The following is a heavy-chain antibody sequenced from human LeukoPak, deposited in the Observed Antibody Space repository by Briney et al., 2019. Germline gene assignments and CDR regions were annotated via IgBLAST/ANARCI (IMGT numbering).Heavy chain of an antibody. CDR3: AGSWYGAEYYFDS. J-gene: IGHJ4*02. Sequence: SETLSLTCSVSGGSISSYYWSWIRQPPGKGLEWIGCIYYSGSTNYSPSLKSRVTISVDTSKNQFSLKLNSVTAADTAVYYCAGSWYGAEYYFDSWGQGTLVTVSS. V-gene: IGHV4-59*08. CDR2: IYYSGST. D-gene: IGHD6-13*01. CDR1: GGSISSYY.